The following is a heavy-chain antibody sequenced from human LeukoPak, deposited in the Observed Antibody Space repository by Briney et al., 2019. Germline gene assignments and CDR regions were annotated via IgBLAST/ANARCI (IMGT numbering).Heavy chain of an antibody. CDR3: ATDSSSWSRAGYFQH. CDR2: IYYSGST. V-gene: IGHV4-59*01. CDR1: GGSISSYY. J-gene: IGHJ1*01. Sequence: SETLSLTCTVSGGSISSYYWSWIRQPPGKGPEWIGYIYYSGSTNYNPSLKSRVTISVDTSKNQFSLKLSSVTAADTAVYYCATDSSSWSRAGYFQHWGQGTLVTVSS. D-gene: IGHD6-13*01.